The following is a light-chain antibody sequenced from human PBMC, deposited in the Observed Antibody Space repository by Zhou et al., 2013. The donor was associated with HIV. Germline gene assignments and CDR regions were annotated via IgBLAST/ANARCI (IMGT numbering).Light chain of an antibody. J-gene: IGKJ4*01. CDR3: QQYHNWPPVLT. CDR2: GAS. CDR1: QTITSN. Sequence: EVVMTQSPATLSVSPGDSATLSCRASQTITSNLAWYQQKPGQAPRLLIYGASIRATGVPGRFSGSGSGTEFTLTISSLQSEDFAVYYCQQYHNWPPVLTFGGGTEVEIK. V-gene: IGKV3-15*01.